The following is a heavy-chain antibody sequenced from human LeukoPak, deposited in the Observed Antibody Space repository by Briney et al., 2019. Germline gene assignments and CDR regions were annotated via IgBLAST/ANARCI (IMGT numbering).Heavy chain of an antibody. CDR1: GGSFSGYY. CDR3: ASSYDSSGYYDY. CDR2: IYYSGST. J-gene: IGHJ4*02. V-gene: IGHV4-59*08. Sequence: SETLSLTCAVYGGSFSGYYWSWIRQPPGKGLEWIGYIYYSGSTNYNPSLKSRVTISVDTSKNQFSLKLSSVTAADTAVYYCASSYDSSGYYDYWGQGTLVTVSS. D-gene: IGHD3-22*01.